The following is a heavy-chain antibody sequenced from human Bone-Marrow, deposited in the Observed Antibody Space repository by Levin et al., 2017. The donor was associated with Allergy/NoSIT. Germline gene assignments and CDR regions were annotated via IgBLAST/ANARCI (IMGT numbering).Heavy chain of an antibody. V-gene: IGHV3-73*01. J-gene: IGHJ4*02. CDR3: TTTSNYFDQ. D-gene: IGHD4-11*01. CDR1: GFPFSGAA. CDR2: IRSKGSNYAT. Sequence: GESLKISCAASGFPFSGAAMDWVRQAPGKGLEWVGRIRSKGSNYATLYGASVKGRFTISRDDSKNTAYLQMDSLKTEDTAVYFCTTTSNYFDQWGQGGLVVV.